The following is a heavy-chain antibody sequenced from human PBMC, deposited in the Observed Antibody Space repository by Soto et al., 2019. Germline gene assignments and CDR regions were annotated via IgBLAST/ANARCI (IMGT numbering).Heavy chain of an antibody. D-gene: IGHD6-19*01. J-gene: IGHJ6*02. Sequence: ASETLSLTCAVYGGSFSGYYWSWIRQPPGKGLEWIGEINHSGSTNYNPSLKSRVTISVDTSKNQFSLKLSSVTAADTAVYYCARGFSGWYYYYGMDVWGQGTTVTVSS. CDR3: ARGFSGWYYYYGMDV. CDR2: INHSGST. V-gene: IGHV4-34*01. CDR1: GGSFSGYY.